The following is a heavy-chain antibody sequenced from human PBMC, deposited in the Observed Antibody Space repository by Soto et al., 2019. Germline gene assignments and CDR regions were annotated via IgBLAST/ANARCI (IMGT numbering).Heavy chain of an antibody. CDR3: ARRGRGIVLMVYGNWFDP. D-gene: IGHD2-8*01. V-gene: IGHV1-2*02. Sequence: QVQLVQSGAEVKKPGASVKVSCKASGYTFTGYYMHWVRQAPGQGLEWMGWINPNSGGTNYAQKLQGRVTMTRDRSISTAYMEVSRLRSNDTAVYYCARRGRGIVLMVYGNWFDPWGQGTLVTVSS. CDR2: INPNSGGT. J-gene: IGHJ5*02. CDR1: GYTFTGYY.